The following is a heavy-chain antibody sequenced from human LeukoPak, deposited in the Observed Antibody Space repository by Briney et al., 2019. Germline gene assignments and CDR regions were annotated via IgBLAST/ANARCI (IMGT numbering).Heavy chain of an antibody. CDR3: ASYRAYYYDSSGYYHPGYFDY. V-gene: IGHV4-61*08. D-gene: IGHD3-22*01. CDR2: IYYSGST. Sequence: SETLSLTCAVSGGSISSGGYSWSWIRQPPGKGLEWIGYIYYSGSTNYNPSLKSRVTISVDTSKNQFTLKLSSVTAADTAVYYCASYRAYYYDSSGYYHPGYFDYWGQGTLVTVSS. J-gene: IGHJ4*02. CDR1: GGSISSGGYS.